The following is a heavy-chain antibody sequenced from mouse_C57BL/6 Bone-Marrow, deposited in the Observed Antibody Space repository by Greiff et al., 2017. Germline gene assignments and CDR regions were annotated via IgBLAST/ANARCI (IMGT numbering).Heavy chain of an antibody. CDR1: GFNIKDDY. V-gene: IGHV14-4*01. CDR2: IDPENGDT. Sequence: EVKLQASGAELVRPGASVKLSCTASGFNIKDDYMHWVKQRPEQGLEWIGWIDPENGDTEYASKFQGKATITADTSSNTAYLQLSSLTSEDTAVYYCKGYAMDYWGQGTSVTVSS. CDR3: KGYAMDY. J-gene: IGHJ4*01.